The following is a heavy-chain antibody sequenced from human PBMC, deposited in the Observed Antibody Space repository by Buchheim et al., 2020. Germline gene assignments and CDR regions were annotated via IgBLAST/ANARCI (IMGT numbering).Heavy chain of an antibody. D-gene: IGHD1-26*01. CDR2: IAGDGVKI. J-gene: IGHJ4*02. CDR1: GFIFDHFW. Sequence: DVQLVESGGGLVQSGGSLRLSCEASGFIFDHFWMTWVRQAQGKGLEWVASIAGDGVKIYYGDAVKGRFTISRDNSKTYLFLQMDDLRSDDTAVYYCAVGAHYWGQGT. CDR3: AVGAHY. V-gene: IGHV3-7*01.